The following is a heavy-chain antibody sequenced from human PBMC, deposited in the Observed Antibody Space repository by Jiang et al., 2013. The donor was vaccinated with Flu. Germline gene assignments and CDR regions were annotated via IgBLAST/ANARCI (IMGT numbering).Heavy chain of an antibody. CDR2: IIPILGIA. J-gene: IGHJ6*04. Sequence: SGAEVKKPGSSVKVSCKASGGTFSSYAISWVRQAPGQGLEWMGRIIPILGIANYAQKFQGRVTITADKSTSTAYMELSSLRSEDTAVYYCAREEDSSGWYYYYYGTDVWGKGTTVTVSS. CDR1: GGTFSSYA. V-gene: IGHV1-69*04. D-gene: IGHD6-19*01. CDR3: AREEDSSGWYYYYYGTDV.